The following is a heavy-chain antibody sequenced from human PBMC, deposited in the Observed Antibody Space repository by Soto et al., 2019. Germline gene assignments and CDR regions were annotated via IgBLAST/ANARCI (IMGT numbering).Heavy chain of an antibody. CDR2: INSDGSST. Sequence: GGSLRLSCAASGFTFSSYWMHWVRQAPGKGLVWVSRINSDGSSTSYADSVKGRFTISRDNAKNTLYLQMNSLRAEDTAVYYCARDEVISYYYYGMDVWGQGTTVTVSS. CDR1: GFTFSSYW. CDR3: ARDEVISYYYYGMDV. J-gene: IGHJ6*02. V-gene: IGHV3-74*01. D-gene: IGHD3-16*02.